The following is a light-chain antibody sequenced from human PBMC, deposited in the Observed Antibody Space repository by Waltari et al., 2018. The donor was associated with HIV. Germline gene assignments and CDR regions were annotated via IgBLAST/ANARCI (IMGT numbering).Light chain of an antibody. Sequence: EIVLSQSPASLSLSPGERATLSCSASQSLSNYLAWYQQKPGQAPRLLIYDASTRVTGIPARFRGSGSGTDFTLTISSLDPGDFAIYYCQHRGDWYTFGQGTKLEI. CDR1: QSLSNY. J-gene: IGKJ2*01. V-gene: IGKV3-11*01. CDR3: QHRGDWYT. CDR2: DAS.